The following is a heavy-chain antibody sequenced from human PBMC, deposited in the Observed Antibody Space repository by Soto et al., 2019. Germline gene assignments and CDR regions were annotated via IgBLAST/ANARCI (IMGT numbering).Heavy chain of an antibody. J-gene: IGHJ5*02. Sequence: HPGGSLRLSCAASGFSFSHYAMHWVRQPPGKGLEWVALISYDGDNQYFTDSVRGRFTISRDNSKTTVYLEMNNLRLDDTATYYCVSPHSDSSNAFDLWGQGTLVTVSS. CDR2: ISYDGDNQ. CDR1: GFSFSHYA. CDR3: VSPHSDSSNAFDL. V-gene: IGHV3-30-3*01. D-gene: IGHD3-22*01.